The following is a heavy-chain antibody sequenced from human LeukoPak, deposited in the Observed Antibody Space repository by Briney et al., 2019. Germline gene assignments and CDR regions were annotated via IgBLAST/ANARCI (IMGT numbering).Heavy chain of an antibody. CDR2: IIPILGIA. Sequence: SVKVSCKASGGTFSSYAISRVRQAPGQGLEWMGRIIPILGIANYAQKFQGRVTITADKSTSTAYMELSSLRSEDTAVYYCAREGLGIQLWLRVFDYWGQGTLVTVSS. CDR3: AREGLGIQLWLRVFDY. J-gene: IGHJ4*02. D-gene: IGHD5-18*01. V-gene: IGHV1-69*04. CDR1: GGTFSSYA.